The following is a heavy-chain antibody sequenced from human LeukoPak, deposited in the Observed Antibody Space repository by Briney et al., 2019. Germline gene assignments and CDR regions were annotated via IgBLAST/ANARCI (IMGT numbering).Heavy chain of an antibody. CDR1: GFIFSHYG. J-gene: IGHJ4*02. Sequence: GGSLRLSCTASGFIFSHYGMHWVRQAPRKGLEWVAVIQNDASTRNYVDSVKGRFTISRDNSENTVFLQMDSLRVEDTAVYYCARGEDTAMVTGGTFDYWGQGTLVTVSS. V-gene: IGHV3-33*05. CDR2: IQNDASTR. D-gene: IGHD5-18*01. CDR3: ARGEDTAMVTGGTFDY.